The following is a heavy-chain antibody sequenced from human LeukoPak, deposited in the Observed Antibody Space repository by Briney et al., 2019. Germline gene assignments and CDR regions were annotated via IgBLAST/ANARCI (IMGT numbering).Heavy chain of an antibody. Sequence: GRSLRLSCAASGFTSDDYAMHWVRQAPGKGLEWVSGISWNSGSIGYADSVKGRFTISRDNAKNSLYLQMNSLRAEDTALYYCAKDSRYYGSGSYYDYWGQGTLVTVSS. CDR2: ISWNSGSI. V-gene: IGHV3-9*02. J-gene: IGHJ4*02. CDR1: GFTSDDYA. D-gene: IGHD3-10*01. CDR3: AKDSRYYGSGSYYDY.